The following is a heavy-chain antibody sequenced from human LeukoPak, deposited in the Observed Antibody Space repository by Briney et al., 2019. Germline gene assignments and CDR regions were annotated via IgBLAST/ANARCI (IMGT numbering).Heavy chain of an antibody. J-gene: IGHJ4*02. CDR2: INWNGGTI. V-gene: IGHV3-20*01. Sequence: GGSLRLSCAASGFRFGECAMSWVRQAPGKGLGWVAGINWNGGTIGYADSVKDRFTISRDNAKNSLYLQMNSLRAEDTAFYHCARAFYGDFGRIDYWGQGTLVTVSS. CDR1: GFRFGECA. D-gene: IGHD4-17*01. CDR3: ARAFYGDFGRIDY.